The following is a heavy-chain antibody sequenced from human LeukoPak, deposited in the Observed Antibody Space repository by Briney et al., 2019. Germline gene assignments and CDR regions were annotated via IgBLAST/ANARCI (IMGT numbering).Heavy chain of an antibody. CDR3: TRGQRLVDY. V-gene: IGHV3-23*01. D-gene: IGHD6-6*01. Sequence: PWGSLRLSCAASGFTFSSYAMTWVRQAPGKGLEWVSGISGSGGSTYYADSVKGRFTTSRDNSKNTLHLQVNSLRTEDTAVYYCTRGQRLVDYWGQGTLVTVSS. J-gene: IGHJ4*02. CDR2: ISGSGGST. CDR1: GFTFSSYA.